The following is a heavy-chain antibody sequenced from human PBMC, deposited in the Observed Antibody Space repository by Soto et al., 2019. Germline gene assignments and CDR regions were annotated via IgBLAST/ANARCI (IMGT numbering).Heavy chain of an antibody. CDR1: GFPFSSYA. V-gene: IGHV3-23*01. CDR2: ISGSGGST. Sequence: GGSLRLSCAASGFPFSSYAMSWVRQAPGKGLEWVSAISGSGGSTYYADSVKGRFTISRDNSKNTLYLQMNSLRAEDTAVYYCANPGGERITIPTTVDYWGQGTLVTVSS. D-gene: IGHD3-3*01. J-gene: IGHJ4*02. CDR3: ANPGGERITIPTTVDY.